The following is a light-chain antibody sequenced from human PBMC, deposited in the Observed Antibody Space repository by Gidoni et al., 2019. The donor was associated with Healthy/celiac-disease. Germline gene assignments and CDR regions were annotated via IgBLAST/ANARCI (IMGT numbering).Light chain of an antibody. CDR1: QSISSY. CDR2: AAS. Sequence: DIQMTQSPSSLSASVGDRVTITCRASQSISSYFNWYQQKPGKDPKLLIYAASSLQSGVPSRFSGSGSGTDFTLTISSLQPEDFATYYCQQSYSTPPTFGQGTKVEIK. J-gene: IGKJ1*01. V-gene: IGKV1-39*01. CDR3: QQSYSTPPT.